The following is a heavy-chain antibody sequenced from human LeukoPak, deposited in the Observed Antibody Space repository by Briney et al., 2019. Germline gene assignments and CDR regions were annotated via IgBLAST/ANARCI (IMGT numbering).Heavy chain of an antibody. D-gene: IGHD3-10*01. CDR3: ARDYYGSGSYRFDY. CDR2: ISYDGSNK. Sequence: WGSLRLSCAASGFTFSSYAMHWVRKAPGKRLEWVAVISYDGSNKYYADSVKGRFTISRDNSKNTLYLQMNSLRAEDTAVYYCARDYYGSGSYRFDYWGQGTLVTVSS. CDR1: GFTFSSYA. V-gene: IGHV3-30-3*01. J-gene: IGHJ4*02.